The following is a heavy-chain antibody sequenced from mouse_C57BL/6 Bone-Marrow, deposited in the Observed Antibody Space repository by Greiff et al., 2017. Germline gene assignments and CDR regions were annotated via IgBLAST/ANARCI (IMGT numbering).Heavy chain of an antibody. D-gene: IGHD2-4*01. CDR1: GYTFTDYY. CDR2: IFPGSGSP. V-gene: IGHV1-75*01. Sequence: VQLQQSGPALVQPGASVKISCKASGYTFTDYYLNWVKPRPGQGLEWIGWIFPGSGSPYYTEQFKGKATLTVDKSSSTAYMLLSILTSEDSAVYFCARTNDYDPYAMDYWGQGASVTVSA. CDR3: ARTNDYDPYAMDY. J-gene: IGHJ4*01.